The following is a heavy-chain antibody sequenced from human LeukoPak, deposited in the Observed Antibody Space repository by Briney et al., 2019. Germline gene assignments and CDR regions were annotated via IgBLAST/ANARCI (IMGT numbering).Heavy chain of an antibody. CDR2: IYNSGST. J-gene: IGHJ3*01. CDR3: ARDDYGVFDAFDV. D-gene: IGHD3-16*01. V-gene: IGHV4-59*08. CDR1: GVSISSHY. Sequence: SETLSLTCTVSGVSISSHYWSWLRQPPGKGLEWIGYIYNSGSTNYNPSLKSRVTILLETSKNQFSLHLTSVPTADTAVYFCARDDYGVFDAFDVWGQGTVVTVSS.